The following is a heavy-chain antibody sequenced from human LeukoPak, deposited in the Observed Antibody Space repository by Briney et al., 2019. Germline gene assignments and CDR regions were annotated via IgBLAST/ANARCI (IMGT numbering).Heavy chain of an antibody. Sequence: GGSLRLSCAASGFTFSSYGMHWVRQAPGKGLEWVAFIRYDGSNKYYADSVKGRFTISRDNSKNTLYLQMNSLRAEDTAVYYCAKDQVAAAPNYYYYMDVWGKGTTVTISS. J-gene: IGHJ6*03. CDR3: AKDQVAAAPNYYYYMDV. CDR2: IRYDGSNK. V-gene: IGHV3-30*02. CDR1: GFTFSSYG. D-gene: IGHD6-13*01.